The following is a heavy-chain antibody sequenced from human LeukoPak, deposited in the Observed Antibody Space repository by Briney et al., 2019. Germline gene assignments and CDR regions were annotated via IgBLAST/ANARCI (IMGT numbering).Heavy chain of an antibody. D-gene: IGHD3-10*01. J-gene: IGHJ4*02. CDR2: ISSSSSTI. CDR3: AKNYYGSGSYYSHDY. CDR1: GFTFSSYS. V-gene: IGHV3-48*01. Sequence: GGSLRLSCAASGFTFSSYSMNWVRQAPGKGLEWVSYISSSSSTIYYADSVKGRFTISRDNAKNSLYLQMNSVRAEDTAVYYCAKNYYGSGSYYSHDYWGQGTLVTVSS.